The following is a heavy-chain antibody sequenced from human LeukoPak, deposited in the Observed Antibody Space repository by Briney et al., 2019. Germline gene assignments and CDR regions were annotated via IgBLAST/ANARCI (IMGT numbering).Heavy chain of an antibody. V-gene: IGHV1-2*02. J-gene: IGHJ6*03. CDR3: ARDRLFWSDPYSGYYYYMDV. CDR1: GYTFTGYY. CDR2: INPNSGGT. Sequence: ASVKVSCKASGYTFTGYYMHWVRQAPGQGLEWMGWINPNSGGTNYAQKFQGRVTMTRDTSISTAYMELSRLRSDDTAVYYCARDRLFWSDPYSGYYYYMDVWGKGTTVTVSS. D-gene: IGHD3-3*01.